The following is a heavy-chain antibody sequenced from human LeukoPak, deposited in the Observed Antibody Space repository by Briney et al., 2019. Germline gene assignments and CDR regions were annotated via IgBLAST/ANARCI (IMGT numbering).Heavy chain of an antibody. V-gene: IGHV3-66*04. J-gene: IGHJ4*02. D-gene: IGHD3-10*01. CDR1: GFTVSSNY. CDR2: IYSGGIT. Sequence: GGSLRLSCAASGFTVSSNYMSWVRQAPGKGLEWVSVIYSGGITYYADSVKGRFTISRDNSKNTLYLQMNSLRAEDTAVYYCAKRGIMSRGVIIIGFHKEAYYFDCWGQGTLVTVSS. CDR3: AKRGIMSRGVIIIGFHKEAYYFDC.